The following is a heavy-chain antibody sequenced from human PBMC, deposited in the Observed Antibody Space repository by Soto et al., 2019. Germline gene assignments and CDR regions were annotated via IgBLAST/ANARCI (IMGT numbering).Heavy chain of an antibody. D-gene: IGHD3-10*01. V-gene: IGHV3-30-3*01. CDR1: GFSFSSYA. CDR3: ARDRAAPHYSHYYGMDV. Sequence: PGGSLRLSCAASGFSFSSYAMHWVRQAPGKGLEWVAVISYDGSNKYYADSVKGRFTISRDNSKNTLYLQMNSLRAEDTAVYYCARDRAAPHYSHYYGMDVWGQGTTVTVSS. CDR2: ISYDGSNK. J-gene: IGHJ6*02.